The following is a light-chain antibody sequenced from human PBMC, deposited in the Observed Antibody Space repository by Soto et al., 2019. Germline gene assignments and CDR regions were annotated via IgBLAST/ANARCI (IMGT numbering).Light chain of an antibody. J-gene: IGKJ3*01. Sequence: EIVLTQSPGTLSLSPWERATLSCRASQSVSSSYLAWYQQKPGQAPRLLIYGASSRATGIPDRFSGSGSGTDFPLTISRLEPEDFAVYYCQQYGSSLLFGPGTKVDIK. CDR1: QSVSSSY. CDR3: QQYGSSLL. CDR2: GAS. V-gene: IGKV3-20*01.